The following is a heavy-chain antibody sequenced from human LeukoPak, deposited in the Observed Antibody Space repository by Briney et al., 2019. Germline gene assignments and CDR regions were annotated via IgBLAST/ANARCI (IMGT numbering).Heavy chain of an antibody. D-gene: IGHD6-13*01. Sequence: SETLSLTCTASGGSISSSSYFWGWTRQPPGKGPEWIGSTYYGGSTSYNPSLKSRVTVSVDTSKNQFSLKLSSVTAADTAVYYCARLSIFSSNWYYFDYWGQGALVTVSS. CDR3: ARLSIFSSNWYYFDY. CDR2: TYYGGST. J-gene: IGHJ4*02. V-gene: IGHV4-39*01. CDR1: GGSISSSSYF.